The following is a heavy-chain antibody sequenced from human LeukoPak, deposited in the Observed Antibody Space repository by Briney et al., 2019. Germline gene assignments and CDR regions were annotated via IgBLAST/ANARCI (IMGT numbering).Heavy chain of an antibody. CDR2: INHSRST. J-gene: IGHJ4*02. V-gene: IGHV4-34*01. Sequence: SETLSLTCAVYGGSFSGYYWSWIRQPPGKGLEWIGEINHSRSTNYNPSLKSRVTISVDTSKNQFSLKLSSVTAADTAVYYCARIGDVVVFDYWGQGTLVTVSS. CDR1: GGSFSGYY. CDR3: ARIGDVVVFDY. D-gene: IGHD2-15*01.